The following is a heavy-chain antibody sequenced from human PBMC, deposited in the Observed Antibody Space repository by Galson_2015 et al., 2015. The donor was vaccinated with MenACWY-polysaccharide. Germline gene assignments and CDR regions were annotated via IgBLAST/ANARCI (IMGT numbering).Heavy chain of an antibody. J-gene: IGHJ4*02. CDR2: ISGSGGST. Sequence: SLRLSCAASGFTFSSYAMSWVRQAPGKGLEWVSAISGSGGSTYYADSVKGRFTISRDNSKNTLYLQMNSLRAEDTAVYYCAKGAAYCGGDCYSFNDYWGQGTLVTVSS. CDR3: AKGAAYCGGDCYSFNDY. V-gene: IGHV3-23*01. D-gene: IGHD2-21*02. CDR1: GFTFSSYA.